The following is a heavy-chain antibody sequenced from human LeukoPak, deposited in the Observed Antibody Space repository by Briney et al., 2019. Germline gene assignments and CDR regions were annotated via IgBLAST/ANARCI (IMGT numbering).Heavy chain of an antibody. J-gene: IGHJ6*03. CDR2: IYYSGST. CDR1: GGSISSSSYY. V-gene: IGHV4-39*01. D-gene: IGHD3-3*01. Sequence: SETLSLTCTASGGSISSSSYYWGWIRQPPGKGLEWIGSIYYSGSTYYNPSLKSRVTISVDTSKNQFSLKLSSVTAADTAVYYCATTYYDFWSGYYTPNPHHYYYYYMDVWGKGTTVTVSS. CDR3: ATTYYDFWSGYYTPNPHHYYYYYMDV.